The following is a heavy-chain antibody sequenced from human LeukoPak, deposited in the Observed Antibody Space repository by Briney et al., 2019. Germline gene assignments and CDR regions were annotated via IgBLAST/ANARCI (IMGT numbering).Heavy chain of an antibody. CDR1: GDSVSNKNGA. J-gene: IGHJ4*02. V-gene: IGHV6-1*01. CDR2: TYYRSKWYN. CDR3: ARDFGTTGWHTFDY. D-gene: IGHD6-19*01. Sequence: SQTLSLTCVVSGDSVSNKNGAWNWIRQSPSRGLEWLGRTYYRSKWYNDYAESMEGRMTISRDTSKNQYSLHLNSVTPDDTAVYYCARDFGTTGWHTFDYWGQGTLVTVSS.